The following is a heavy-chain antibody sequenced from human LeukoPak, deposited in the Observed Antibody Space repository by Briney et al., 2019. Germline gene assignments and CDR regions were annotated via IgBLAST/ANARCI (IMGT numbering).Heavy chain of an antibody. CDR2: IKQDGSEK. CDR1: GFTLSSYW. Sequence: GGSLRLSCAASGFTLSSYWMSWVRQAPGKGLEWVANIKQDGSEKYYVESVKGRFTISRDNAKNSLYLQMNSLRVDDTAVYYCARVGRPPNDYWGQGTLVTVSS. V-gene: IGHV3-7*01. D-gene: IGHD1-26*01. CDR3: ARVGRPPNDY. J-gene: IGHJ4*02.